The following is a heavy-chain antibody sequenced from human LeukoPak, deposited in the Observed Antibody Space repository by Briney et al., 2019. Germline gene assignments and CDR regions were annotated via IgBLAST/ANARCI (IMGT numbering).Heavy chain of an antibody. Sequence: PGGSLRLSCAASGFTFSSYSMNWVRQAPGKGLEWVSYISSSSSTIYYADSVKGRFTISRDNAKNSLYLQMNSLRAEDTAVYYCAREGNYDILTVYPPYYYYYGMDVWAKGPRSPSP. V-gene: IGHV3-48*01. J-gene: IGHJ6*02. CDR3: AREGNYDILTVYPPYYYYYGMDV. CDR2: ISSSSSTI. D-gene: IGHD3-9*01. CDR1: GFTFSSYS.